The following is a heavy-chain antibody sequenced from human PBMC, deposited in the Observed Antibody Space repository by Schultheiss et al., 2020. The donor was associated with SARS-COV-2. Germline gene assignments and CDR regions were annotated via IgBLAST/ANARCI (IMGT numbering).Heavy chain of an antibody. Sequence: GSLRLSCAVYGGSFSGYYWSWIRQPPGKGLEWIGEINHSGSTNYNPSLKSRVTISVDTSKNQFSLKLSSVTAADTAVYYCARGPPSAVAGNNWFDPWGQGTLVTVSS. CDR2: INHSGST. D-gene: IGHD6-19*01. CDR3: ARGPPSAVAGNNWFDP. V-gene: IGHV4-34*01. J-gene: IGHJ5*02. CDR1: GGSFSGYY.